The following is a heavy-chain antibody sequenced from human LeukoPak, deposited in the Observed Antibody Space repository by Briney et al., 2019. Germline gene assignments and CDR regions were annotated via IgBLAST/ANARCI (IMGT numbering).Heavy chain of an antibody. D-gene: IGHD2-2*01. V-gene: IGHV3-7*01. J-gene: IGHJ4*02. CDR1: GFTFSSYW. CDR3: ARDRRYCSSTSCYDEGYFDY. CDR2: IKQDGSEK. Sequence: GGSLRLSRAASGFTFSSYWMSWVRQAPGKGLEWVANIKQDGSEKYYVDSVKGRFTISRDNAKNSLYLQMNSLRAEDTAVYYCARDRRYCSSTSCYDEGYFDYWGQGTLVTVSS.